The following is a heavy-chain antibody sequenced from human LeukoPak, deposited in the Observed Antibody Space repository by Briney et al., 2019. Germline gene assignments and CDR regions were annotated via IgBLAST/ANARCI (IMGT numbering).Heavy chain of an antibody. J-gene: IGHJ4*02. CDR3: ARLAPYSSGPHFDY. CDR2: VYATGST. CDR1: GGSISTGREY. D-gene: IGHD6-19*01. V-gene: IGHV4-61*02. Sequence: PSETLSLTCTVSGGSISTGREYWSWIRQPAGKGLEWIGRVYATGSTNYSPSLKSRATITLDPSKNQFSLKLSSVTAADTAMYYCARLAPYSSGPHFDYWGQGILLTVSS.